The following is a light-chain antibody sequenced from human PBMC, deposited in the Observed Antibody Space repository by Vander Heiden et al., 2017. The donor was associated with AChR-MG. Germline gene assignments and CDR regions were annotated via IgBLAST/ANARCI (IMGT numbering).Light chain of an antibody. CDR2: EVA. V-gene: IGKV2D-29*02. Sequence: MTPTSSSLSVTPGQPASISCKSSQTLLHSDGMAYLYWYLQQPAQSPQHLIYEVANRFSGVPDRFCGSGSGTNVSLKISRVEAEDVGVYYCRQSIQLHITFGQGTRLEIK. CDR3: RQSIQLHIT. J-gene: IGKJ5*01. CDR1: QTLLHSDGMAY.